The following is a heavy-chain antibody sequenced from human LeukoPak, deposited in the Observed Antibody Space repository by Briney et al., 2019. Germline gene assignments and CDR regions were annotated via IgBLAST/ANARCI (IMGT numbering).Heavy chain of an antibody. CDR3: ARIGGSGWDSDS. D-gene: IGHD6-19*01. CDR1: EFTFSDYY. Sequence: GGSLRLSCAASEFTFSDYYMSWIRQAPGKGLAWVSYISSTASTKYYADSVKGRFTISRDNAKNSLYLQMKILRAEDTAVYYCARIGGSGWDSDSWGQGTLVTVSS. V-gene: IGHV3-11*04. CDR2: ISSTASTK. J-gene: IGHJ4*02.